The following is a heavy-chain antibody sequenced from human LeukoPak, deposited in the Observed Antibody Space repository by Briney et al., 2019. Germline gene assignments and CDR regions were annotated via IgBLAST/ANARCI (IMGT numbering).Heavy chain of an antibody. J-gene: IGHJ5*02. Sequence: PGGSLRLSCAASGFTFSSYAMHWVRQAPGKGLQWVSAISNDGGGTTYADFVKGRFTISRDNSKNTLFLQMNSLRAEDTALYYCAKGGSGYFADLWGQGTLVTVSS. CDR3: AKGGSGYFADL. CDR2: ISNDGGGT. CDR1: GFTFSSYA. V-gene: IGHV3-23*01. D-gene: IGHD3-22*01.